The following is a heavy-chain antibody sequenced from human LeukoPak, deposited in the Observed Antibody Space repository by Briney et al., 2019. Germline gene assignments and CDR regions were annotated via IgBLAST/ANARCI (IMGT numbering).Heavy chain of an antibody. V-gene: IGHV1-46*01. D-gene: IGHD6-13*01. Sequence: ASVKVSCKASGYTFTSYYMHWVRQAPGQGLEWMGIINPSGGSTSYAQKFQGRVTMTRDTSTSTVYMELTSLRSEDTAVYYCAKATVQWNIAAASDPWGQGTLVTVSS. CDR3: AKATVQWNIAAASDP. CDR1: GYTFTSYY. CDR2: INPSGGST. J-gene: IGHJ5*02.